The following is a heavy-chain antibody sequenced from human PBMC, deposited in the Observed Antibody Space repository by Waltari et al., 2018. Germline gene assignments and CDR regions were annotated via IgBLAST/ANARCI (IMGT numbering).Heavy chain of an antibody. CDR1: GFRVNAYT. J-gene: IGHJ6*03. V-gene: IGHV3-21*06. CDR2: IGSSSTYT. Sequence: EVQLVESGGGLVKPGGSLRPSCAASGFRVNAYTMNWVRQTPGKGLGWVSSIGSSSTYTYYADSVKGRFTISRDNAANSLYLEMNALRPDDTGVYYCASHPEDFYYYMDVWGKGTTVTVSS. CDR3: ASHPEDFYYYMDV.